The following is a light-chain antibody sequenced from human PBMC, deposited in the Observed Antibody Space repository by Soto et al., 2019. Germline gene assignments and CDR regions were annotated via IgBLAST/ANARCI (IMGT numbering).Light chain of an antibody. CDR3: HHYGYGADT. CDR1: ETVGSNY. V-gene: IGKV3-20*01. Sequence: EVVLTQSPGTLSLSPGERATLSCRASETVGSNYLAWYQQQPGQAPRLLIFDASSRATGIPDRFSGSGSGTELSLTNSRLEPEDSAVYFCHHYGYGADTFGQGTKLEI. J-gene: IGKJ2*01. CDR2: DAS.